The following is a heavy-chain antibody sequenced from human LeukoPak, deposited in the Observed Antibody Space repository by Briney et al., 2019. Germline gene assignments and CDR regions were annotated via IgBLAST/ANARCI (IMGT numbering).Heavy chain of an antibody. CDR3: AKDSKSVVVVAATEY. D-gene: IGHD2-15*01. CDR2: ISGSGGST. CDR1: GFTFSSYA. J-gene: IGHJ4*02. Sequence: PGGSRRLSCPPSGFTFSSYAMSWVRQAPGKGLEWVPAISGSGGSTYYADSVKGRFTISRDNSKNTLYLQMNSLRAEDTAVYYCAKDSKSVVVVAATEYWGQGTLVTVSS. V-gene: IGHV3-23*01.